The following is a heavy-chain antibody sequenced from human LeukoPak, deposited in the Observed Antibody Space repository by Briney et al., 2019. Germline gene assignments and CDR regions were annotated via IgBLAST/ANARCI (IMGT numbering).Heavy chain of an antibody. J-gene: IGHJ6*03. CDR1: GYTFTSYD. Sequence: ASVKVSCKASGYTFTSYDINWVRQATGQGLEWMGWMNPNSGNTGYAQKFQGRVTMTRNTSISTAYMELSSLRSEDTAVYYCARAQVVGARRGHYYYYYMDVWGKGTTVTISS. CDR3: ARAQVVGARRGHYYYYYMDV. V-gene: IGHV1-8*01. D-gene: IGHD1-1*01. CDR2: MNPNSGNT.